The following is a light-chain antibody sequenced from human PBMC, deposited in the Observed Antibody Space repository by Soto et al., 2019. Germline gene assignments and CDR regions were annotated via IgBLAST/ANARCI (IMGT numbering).Light chain of an antibody. Sequence: QSVLTQPPSVSGSPGQSVTISCTGTSSDVGSYNRVSWYQQPPGAAPKLMIYEVSNRPSGVPDRFSGSKSGTSASLAITGLQAEDEADYYCQSYDSSLSGYVFGTGTKVTVL. J-gene: IGLJ1*01. CDR1: SSDVGSYNR. CDR2: EVS. CDR3: QSYDSSLSGYV. V-gene: IGLV2-18*02.